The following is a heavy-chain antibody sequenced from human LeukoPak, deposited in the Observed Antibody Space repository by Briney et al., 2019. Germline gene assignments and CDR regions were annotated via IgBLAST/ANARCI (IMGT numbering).Heavy chain of an antibody. CDR3: AREALNDYRPFDY. CDR2: IYDSGSA. J-gene: IGHJ4*02. D-gene: IGHD1-1*01. Sequence: SETLSLTCAVSGYSISSGYYWGWIRQPPGKGLEWIGSIYDSGSAYQNPSLKSRVTISVDTSKNLFSLKLRSVTDADTAVYYCAREALNDYRPFDYWGQGTLVTVSS. V-gene: IGHV4-38-2*02. CDR1: GYSISSGYY.